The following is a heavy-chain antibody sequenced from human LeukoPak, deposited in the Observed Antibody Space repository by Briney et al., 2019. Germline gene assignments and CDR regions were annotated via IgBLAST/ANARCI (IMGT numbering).Heavy chain of an antibody. J-gene: IGHJ3*02. V-gene: IGHV4-59*01. CDR1: GGSISSYY. D-gene: IGHD6-19*01. CDR2: IYYSGST. Sequence: PSETLSLTCTVSGGSISSYYWSWIRQPPGRGLEWIGYIYYSGSTNYNPSLKSRVTISVDTSKNQFSLKLSSVTAADTAVYYCARDFRYSSGWHENDAFDIWGQGTMVTVSS. CDR3: ARDFRYSSGWHENDAFDI.